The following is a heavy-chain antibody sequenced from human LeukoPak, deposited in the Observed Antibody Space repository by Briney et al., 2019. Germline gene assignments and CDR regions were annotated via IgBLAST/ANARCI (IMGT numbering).Heavy chain of an antibody. CDR1: GFTFTDYY. D-gene: IGHD3-10*01. CDR2: ISSGGGTI. CDR3: ARGAYGSGSYYPDY. J-gene: IGHJ4*02. V-gene: IGHV3-11*04. Sequence: GGSLRLSCAASGFTFTDYYMSWIRQAPGKGLELLSYISSGGGTIYYAASVKGRFTISRDNAKNSLFLQVNSLRAEDTAAYYCARGAYGSGSYYPDYWGQGTLVTVSS.